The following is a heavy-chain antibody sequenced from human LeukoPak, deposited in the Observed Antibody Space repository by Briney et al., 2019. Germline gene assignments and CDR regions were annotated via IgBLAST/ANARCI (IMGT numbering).Heavy chain of an antibody. J-gene: IGHJ1*01. CDR3: ASPVAIVGATRAEYFQH. CDR1: GFTVSSTY. CDR2: IYSDDST. D-gene: IGHD1-26*01. V-gene: IGHV3-66*01. Sequence: GGSLRLSGAASGFTVSSTYMSWVRQAPGKGLERVSVIYSDDSTYHADSVKGRFTISRDNSKNTLYLQMNSLRAEDTAVYYCASPVAIVGATRAEYFQHWGQGTLVTVSS.